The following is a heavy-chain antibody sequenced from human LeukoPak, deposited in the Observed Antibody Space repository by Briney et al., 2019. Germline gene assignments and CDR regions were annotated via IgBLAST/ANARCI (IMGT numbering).Heavy chain of an antibody. V-gene: IGHV3-23*01. Sequence: GGSLRLSCAASEFTFSSYAMTWVRQAPGKGLEWVSVMSGSGVSTFYADSVKGRFTISRDNSKNTLSLQMNSLRAEDTAVYYSAKGSGDSCYSAFHIWGRGTMATVSS. D-gene: IGHD2-15*01. J-gene: IGHJ3*02. CDR2: MSGSGVST. CDR3: AKGSGDSCYSAFHI. CDR1: EFTFSSYA.